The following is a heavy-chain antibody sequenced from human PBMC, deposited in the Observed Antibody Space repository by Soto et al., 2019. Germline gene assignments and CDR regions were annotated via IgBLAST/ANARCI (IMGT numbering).Heavy chain of an antibody. CDR1: GYTFTSYG. V-gene: IGHV1-18*04. CDR3: ARVPRYYYDSSGYTQVHMDV. CDR2: ISAYNGNT. J-gene: IGHJ6*02. Sequence: ASVKVSCKASGYTFTSYGISWVRQAPGQGLEWMGWISAYNGNTNYAQKLQGRVTITRDTSASTAYMELSSLRSADTAVYYCARVPRYYYDSSGYTQVHMDVWGQGNTVTV. D-gene: IGHD3-22*01.